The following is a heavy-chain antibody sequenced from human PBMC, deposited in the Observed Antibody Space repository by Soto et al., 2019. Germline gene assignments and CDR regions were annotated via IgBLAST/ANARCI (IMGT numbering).Heavy chain of an antibody. V-gene: IGHV3-23*01. CDR2: ISGSGGST. D-gene: IGHD2-21*02. CDR1: GFTFSGYA. J-gene: IGHJ4*02. Sequence: LRLSCAASGFTFSGYAMSWVRQAPGKGLEWVSAISGSGGSTYYADSVKGRFTISRDNSKNTMYLQMSNLRAEDTAVYFCARIGPYCGGDCYPDFDFWGLGTPVTVSS. CDR3: ARIGPYCGGDCYPDFDF.